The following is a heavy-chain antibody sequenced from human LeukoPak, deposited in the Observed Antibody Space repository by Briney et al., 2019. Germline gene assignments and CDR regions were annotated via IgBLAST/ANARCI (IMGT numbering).Heavy chain of an antibody. V-gene: IGHV3-53*01. Sequence: GGSLRLSCAASGFTVTTNSMNWVRQAPGKGLEWVSVISTGDEIHYAESVKGRFTIFRDSSSNTLSLHMNSLRVEDTAIYYCATSQGPGNHWFDPWGQGTLVTVSS. J-gene: IGHJ5*02. CDR2: ISTGDEI. CDR3: ATSQGPGNHWFDP. CDR1: GFTVTTNS.